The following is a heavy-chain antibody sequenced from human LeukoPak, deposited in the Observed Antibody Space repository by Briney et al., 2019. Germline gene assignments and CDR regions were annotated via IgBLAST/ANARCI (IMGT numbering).Heavy chain of an antibody. CDR2: IYYSGST. CDR3: ARDTSRDGYNYDY. CDR1: GGSISSGDYY. V-gene: IGHV4-30-4*01. Sequence: SQTLSLTCTVSGGSISSGDYYWSWIRQPPVKGLEWIGYIYYSGSTYYNPSLKSRVAISVDTSKNQFSLKLSSVTAADTAVYYCARDTSRDGYNYDYWGQGTLVTVSS. D-gene: IGHD5-24*01. J-gene: IGHJ4*02.